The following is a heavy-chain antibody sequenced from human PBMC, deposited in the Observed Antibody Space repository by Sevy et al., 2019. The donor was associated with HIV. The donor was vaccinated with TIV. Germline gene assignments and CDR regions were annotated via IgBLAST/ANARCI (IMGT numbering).Heavy chain of an antibody. CDR3: TTEGAD. CDR1: GFTFSDAW. V-gene: IGHV3-15*01. CDR2: IRSKGDGGRT. J-gene: IGHJ1*01. Sequence: GGSLRLSCATSGFTFSDAWLSWVRQAPGKGLEWVGRIRSKGDGGRTEYAAPVKGRFTIARDDSKSMMFVQMNSLKTEDSAVYYCTTEGADWGHGTLVTVSS.